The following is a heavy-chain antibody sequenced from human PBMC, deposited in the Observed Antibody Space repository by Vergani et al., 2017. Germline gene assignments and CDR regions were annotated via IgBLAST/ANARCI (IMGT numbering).Heavy chain of an antibody. CDR1: GYTFTSYD. J-gene: IGHJ4*02. D-gene: IGHD1-7*01. Sequence: QVQLVQSGAEVKKPGASVKVSCKASGYTFTSYDINWVRQATGQGLEWMGWMNPNSGGPNYAQKFQGRVTSTRDTSISTAYLELSNLRSDDTAVYYCARTGTTLDSFDYGGQGTLVTDSS. V-gene: IGHV1-2*01. CDR2: MNPNSGGP. CDR3: ARTGTTLDSFDY.